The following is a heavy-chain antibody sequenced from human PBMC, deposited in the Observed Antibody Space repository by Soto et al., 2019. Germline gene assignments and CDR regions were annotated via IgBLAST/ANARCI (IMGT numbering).Heavy chain of an antibody. J-gene: IGHJ4*02. CDR2: ISYDAKAA. Sequence: PGGSLRLSCGASGFSFGNYGMQWVPQAPSKGLEGVALISYDAKAAYYADSVKGRFTISRDNSKKTVSLQMNSLRPEDTALYYGIKTDDGSGWGADYWRQGSLVTVSS. CDR3: IKTDDGSGWGADY. V-gene: IGHV3-30*03. CDR1: GFSFGNYG. D-gene: IGHD3-22*01.